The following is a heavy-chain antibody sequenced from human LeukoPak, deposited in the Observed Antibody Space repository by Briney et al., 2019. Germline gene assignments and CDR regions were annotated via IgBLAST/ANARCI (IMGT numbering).Heavy chain of an antibody. J-gene: IGHJ4*02. CDR2: ISGYNGNT. CDR3: ARVTITMIVVADY. D-gene: IGHD3-22*01. Sequence: GASVKVSCKASGYTFINYGISWVRRAPGQGLEWMGWISGYNGNTNYAQKLQGRVTMTTDTSRSTAYMELRSLRSDDTAVYYCARVTITMIVVADYWGQGTLVTVSS. CDR1: GYTFINYG. V-gene: IGHV1-18*01.